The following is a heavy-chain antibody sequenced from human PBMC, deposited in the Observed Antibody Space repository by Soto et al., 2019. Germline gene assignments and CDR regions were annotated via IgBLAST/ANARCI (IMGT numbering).Heavy chain of an antibody. CDR3: ATPGEVPGTPFDY. CDR2: ISSSGSTI. CDR1: GFTFSDYY. Sequence: LRLSCAASGFTFSDYYMSWIRQAPGKGLEWVSYISSSGSTIYYADSVKGRFTISRDNAKNSLYLQMNSLRAEDTAVYYCATPGEVPGTPFDYWGQGTLVTVSS. V-gene: IGHV3-11*01. D-gene: IGHD6-19*01. J-gene: IGHJ4*02.